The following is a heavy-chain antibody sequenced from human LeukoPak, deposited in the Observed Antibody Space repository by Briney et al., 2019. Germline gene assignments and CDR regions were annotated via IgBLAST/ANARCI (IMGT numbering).Heavy chain of an antibody. D-gene: IGHD3-10*01. V-gene: IGHV3-9*01. J-gene: IGHJ4*02. CDR1: GFTFDDYA. CDR3: AKVPITMVRGVNYYFDY. CDR2: ISWNSGSI. Sequence: PGGSLRLSCAASGFTFDDYAMHWVRQAPGKGLEWVSGISWNSGSIGYADSVKGRFTISRDNAKNSLYLQMNSLRAEDTALSYCAKVPITMVRGVNYYFDYWGQGTLVTVSS.